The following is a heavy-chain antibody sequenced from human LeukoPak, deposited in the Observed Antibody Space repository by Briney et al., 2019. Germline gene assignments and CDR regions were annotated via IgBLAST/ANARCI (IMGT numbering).Heavy chain of an antibody. J-gene: IGHJ4*02. CDR1: GFTFSIYT. Sequence: GGSLRLSCAASGFTFSIYTMNWVRQAPGKGLEWVSIINYNGDNRYYADSVQGRFTISRDNSKNTVYLQMNSLRAEDTAIYYCAKDGHCPGALCPTQIAVAGYNDNWGQGTLVTVSS. D-gene: IGHD6-19*01. CDR2: INYNGDNR. V-gene: IGHV3-23*01. CDR3: AKDGHCPGALCPTQIAVAGYNDN.